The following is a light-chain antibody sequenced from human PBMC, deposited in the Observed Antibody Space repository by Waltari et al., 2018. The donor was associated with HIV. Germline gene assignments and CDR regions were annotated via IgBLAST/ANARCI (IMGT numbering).Light chain of an antibody. CDR1: SDDVGFYNH. CDR2: DVT. CDR3: CSYAGTYTWV. V-gene: IGLV2-11*01. J-gene: IGLJ2*01. Sequence: HSALTQPRSVSGSPGQSVTISCTGTSDDVGFYNHVSWYQLQPGKAPRLIIHDVTTRPAGVPPRFAGSKSGNTASLTISGLRAEDEADYHCCSYAGTYTWVFGGGTKLTVL.